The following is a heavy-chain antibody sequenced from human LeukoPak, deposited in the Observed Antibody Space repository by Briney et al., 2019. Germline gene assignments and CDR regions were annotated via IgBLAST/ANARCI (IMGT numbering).Heavy chain of an antibody. CDR2: ISYDGSNK. Sequence: GRSLRLSCAASGFTFSSYAMHWVRQAPGKGLEWVAVISYDGSNKYYADSVKGRFTISRDNSKNTLYLQMNSLRAEDTAVYYCARGDYSDYFDYWGQGTLVTVSS. V-gene: IGHV3-30*04. D-gene: IGHD2-15*01. J-gene: IGHJ4*02. CDR1: GFTFSSYA. CDR3: ARGDYSDYFDY.